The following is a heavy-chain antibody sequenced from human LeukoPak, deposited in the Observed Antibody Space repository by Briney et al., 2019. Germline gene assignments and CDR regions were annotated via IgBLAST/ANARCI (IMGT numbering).Heavy chain of an antibody. J-gene: IGHJ4*02. CDR3: ARDVGGYAFDY. CDR1: GFTVSLNY. D-gene: IGHD5-12*01. CDR2: IYSGGGT. Sequence: PGGSLRLSCAASGFTVSLNYMAWVRQAPGKGLEWVSVIYSGGGTFYADSVKGRFTISRDNSKNTVYLQVNSLRAEDTAIYYCARDVGGYAFDYWGQGTLVTVSS. V-gene: IGHV3-53*05.